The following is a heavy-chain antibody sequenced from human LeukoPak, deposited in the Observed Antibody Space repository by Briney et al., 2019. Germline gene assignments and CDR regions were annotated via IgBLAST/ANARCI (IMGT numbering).Heavy chain of an antibody. CDR2: IIPIFGTA. Sequence: SVKVSCKASGGTFSSYAISWVRQAPGQGLEWMGGIIPIFGTANYAQKLQGRVTMTTDTSTSTAYMELRSLRSDDTAVYYCARDYYDILTGYYPFDYWGQGTLVTVSS. CDR1: GGTFSSYA. J-gene: IGHJ4*02. V-gene: IGHV1-69*05. CDR3: ARDYYDILTGYYPFDY. D-gene: IGHD3-9*01.